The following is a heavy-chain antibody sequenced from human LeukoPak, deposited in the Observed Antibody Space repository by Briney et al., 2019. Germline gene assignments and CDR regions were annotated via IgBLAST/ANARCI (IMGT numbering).Heavy chain of an antibody. CDR1: GFTFSSYA. D-gene: IGHD3-3*01. V-gene: IGHV3-23*01. J-gene: IGHJ4*02. Sequence: GGSLRLSCAASGFTFSSYAMSWFRQAPGKGLEWVSAISGSGGSTYYADSVKGRFTISRDNSKNTLYLQMNSLRAEDTAVYYCAKNPITIFGVGPGSYYFDYWGQGTLVTVSS. CDR2: ISGSGGST. CDR3: AKNPITIFGVGPGSYYFDY.